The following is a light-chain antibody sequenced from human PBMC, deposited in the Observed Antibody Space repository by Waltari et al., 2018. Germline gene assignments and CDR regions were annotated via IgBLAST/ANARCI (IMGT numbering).Light chain of an antibody. J-gene: IGLJ2*01. V-gene: IGLV2-8*01. Sequence: QSALTQPPSASGSPGQSVTISCAGTRADVGTYQYVAWYHQHPGIPPKLIIYEVTKRPSGVAARFSGTKSGNTASLTVSGLQAEDEADYYCTSYAGAHNLLFGGGTKLTVL. CDR1: RADVGTYQY. CDR3: TSYAGAHNLL. CDR2: EVT.